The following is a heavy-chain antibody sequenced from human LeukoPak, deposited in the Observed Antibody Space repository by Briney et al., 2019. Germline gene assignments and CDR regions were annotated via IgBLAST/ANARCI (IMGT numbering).Heavy chain of an antibody. CDR3: ARPGTDYGVTYGAPDTNWFDP. CDR2: IYYSGST. J-gene: IGHJ5*02. CDR1: GGSISSGDYY. V-gene: IGHV4-30-4*01. D-gene: IGHD4-17*01. Sequence: PSETLSLTCTVSGGSISSGDYYWSWIRQPPGKGLEWIGYIYYSGSTYYNPSLKSRVTISVDTSKNQFSLKLSSVTAADTAVYYCARPGTDYGVTYGAPDTNWFDPWGQGTLVTVSS.